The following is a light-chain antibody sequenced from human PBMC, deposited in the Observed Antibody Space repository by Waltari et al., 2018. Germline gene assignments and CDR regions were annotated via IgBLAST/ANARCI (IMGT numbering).Light chain of an antibody. V-gene: IGKV3D-15*01. J-gene: IGKJ4*01. Sequence: EIELTQSPATLSVSPGERATPSCRASQSIGSALAWYQQKPGQGPRLLFYGASTRATGIPARFSGSGSGTDFTLTISGLQSEDFADYYCQQYDVWPLTFGGGTKVHIK. CDR3: QQYDVWPLT. CDR2: GAS. CDR1: QSIGSA.